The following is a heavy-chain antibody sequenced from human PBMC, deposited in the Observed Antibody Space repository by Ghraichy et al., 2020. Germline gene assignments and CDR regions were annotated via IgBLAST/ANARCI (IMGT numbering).Heavy chain of an antibody. J-gene: IGHJ3*02. CDR1: GFTFSSYA. CDR2: ISSNGGST. Sequence: GESLNISCSASGFTFSSYAMHWVRQAPGKGLEYVSAISSNGGSTYYADSVKGRFTISRDNSKNTLYLQMSSLRAEDTAVYYCVNDGGDWQEQGIDAFDIWGQGTMVTVSS. V-gene: IGHV3-64D*06. D-gene: IGHD2-21*01. CDR3: VNDGGDWQEQGIDAFDI.